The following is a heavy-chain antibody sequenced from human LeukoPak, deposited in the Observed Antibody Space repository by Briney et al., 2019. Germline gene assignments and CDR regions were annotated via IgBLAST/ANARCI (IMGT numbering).Heavy chain of an antibody. D-gene: IGHD3-22*01. J-gene: IGHJ4*02. CDR1: GYTFTGYY. CDR2: INPNSGDT. Sequence: GASVKVSCKASGYTFTGYYMHWVRQAPGQGLEWMGWINPNSGDTNYAQKFQGRVTMTRDTSISTAYMELSSLRSEDTAVYYCASYDSSGYYLDYWGQGTLVTVSS. V-gene: IGHV1-2*02. CDR3: ASYDSSGYYLDY.